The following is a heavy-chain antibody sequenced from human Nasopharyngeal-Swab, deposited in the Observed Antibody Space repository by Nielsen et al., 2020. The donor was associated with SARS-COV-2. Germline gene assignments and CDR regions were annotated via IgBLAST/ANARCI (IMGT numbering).Heavy chain of an antibody. J-gene: IGHJ4*02. Sequence: SETLSLTCTVSGGSISSGGYYWSWIRQHPGKGLEWIGYIYYSGSTYYNPSLKSRVTISVDTSKNQFSLKLSSVTAADTAVYYCARVNLAGWLPPYYFDYWGQGTLVTVSS. D-gene: IGHD3-22*01. CDR3: ARVNLAGWLPPYYFDY. V-gene: IGHV4-31*03. CDR1: GGSISSGGYY. CDR2: IYYSGST.